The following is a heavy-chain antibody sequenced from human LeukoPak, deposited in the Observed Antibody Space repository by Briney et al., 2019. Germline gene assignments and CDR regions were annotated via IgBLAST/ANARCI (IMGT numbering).Heavy chain of an antibody. D-gene: IGHD3-10*02. CDR2: TYYRSKWYN. J-gene: IGHJ3*02. V-gene: IGHV6-1*01. CDR3: AKDVPREGYAFEI. Sequence: SQTLSLTCALSGDSVSSNSAAWNWIRQSPSRGLEWLSRTYYRSKWYNDYAESVKSRITINPDTSKNQLTLQLDSVTPEDTAVYYCAKDVPREGYAFEIWGQGTMVIVSS. CDR1: GDSVSSNSAA.